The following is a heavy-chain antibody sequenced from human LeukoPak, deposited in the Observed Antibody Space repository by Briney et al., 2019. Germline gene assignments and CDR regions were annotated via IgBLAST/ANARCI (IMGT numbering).Heavy chain of an antibody. V-gene: IGHV4-4*07. Sequence: PSETLSLTCTVSGGSISSYFWSWIRQSAGKGLEWIGRIYTSGSTSYNPSLKSRVTMSVDTSKNQFSLKLSSVTAADTAVYYCARTWIPVPFDYWGQGTLVTVSS. CDR3: ARTWIPVPFDY. D-gene: IGHD5-18*01. J-gene: IGHJ4*02. CDR1: GGSISSYF. CDR2: IYTSGST.